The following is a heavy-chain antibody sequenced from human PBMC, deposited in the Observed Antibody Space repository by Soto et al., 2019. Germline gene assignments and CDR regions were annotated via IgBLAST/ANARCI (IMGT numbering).Heavy chain of an antibody. CDR2: IYSSGTI. CDR1: GFTFSSFA. J-gene: IGHJ4*02. D-gene: IGHD3-22*01. V-gene: IGHV3-23*05. CDR3: AIVPFSQYSADSSGYIN. Sequence: PGGSLRLSCAASGFTFSSFAMSWVRQAPGKGLEWVAVIYSSGTIYYADSVKGRFTISRDSPKNTLYLQMTSLRGEDTAVYFCAIVPFSQYSADSSGYINSARGTMVTVSS.